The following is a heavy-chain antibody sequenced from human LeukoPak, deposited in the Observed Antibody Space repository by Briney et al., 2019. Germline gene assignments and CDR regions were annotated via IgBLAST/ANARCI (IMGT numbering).Heavy chain of an antibody. D-gene: IGHD1-26*01. Sequence: GASVKVSCKASGYTFNTYYIHWVRQAPGQGLERLAIINPSDGWTNYAQKFKGRVAVTGDTSTSTVYMELSRLRSDDTAVYYCARDDTIAEGIGFEYWGQGTLVTVSP. CDR1: GYTFNTYY. J-gene: IGHJ4*02. CDR2: INPSDGWT. V-gene: IGHV1-46*02. CDR3: ARDDTIAEGIGFEY.